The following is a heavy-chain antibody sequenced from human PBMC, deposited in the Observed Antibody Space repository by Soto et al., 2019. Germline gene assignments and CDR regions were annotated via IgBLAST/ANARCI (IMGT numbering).Heavy chain of an antibody. J-gene: IGHJ6*02. CDR2: ISAYNGNT. V-gene: IGHV1-18*01. CDR1: GYTFTSYG. CDR3: ARATMVRGVSYGMDV. Sequence: ASVKVSCKASGYTFTSYGISWVRQAPGQGLEWMGWISAYNGNTNYAQKLQGRVTMTTDTSTSTAYMELRSLRSDDTAVYYCARATMVRGVSYGMDVWGQGTTVTVSS. D-gene: IGHD3-10*01.